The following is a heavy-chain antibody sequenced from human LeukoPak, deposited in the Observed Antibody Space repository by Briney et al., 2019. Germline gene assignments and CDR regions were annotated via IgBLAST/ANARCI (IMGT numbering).Heavy chain of an antibody. CDR1: GGSISSSSYS. Sequence: SETLSLTCTVSGGSISSSSYSWGWIRQPPGKGLEWIGSIYYSGSTYYNPSLKSRVTISVDTSKNQFSLKLSSVTAADTAVYYCASYGSQYCSGGSCNYWGQGTLVTVSS. J-gene: IGHJ4*02. CDR3: ASYGSQYCSGGSCNY. CDR2: IYYSGST. D-gene: IGHD2-15*01. V-gene: IGHV4-39*01.